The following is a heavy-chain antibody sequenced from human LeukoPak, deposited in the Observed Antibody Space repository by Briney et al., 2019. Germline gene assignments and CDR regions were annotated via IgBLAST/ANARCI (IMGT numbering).Heavy chain of an antibody. CDR3: AADGGRAFQI. J-gene: IGHJ3*02. CDR1: GLSFSNTW. Sequence: HAGGSLRLSCAASGLSFSNTWMHWVRQVPGKGPVWVSQIISDGSTTSYADSVKGRFTISRDNAKNMVYLQMNSLRAEDTALYYCAADGGRAFQIWGRGTMVTVSS. V-gene: IGHV3-74*01. CDR2: IISDGSTT.